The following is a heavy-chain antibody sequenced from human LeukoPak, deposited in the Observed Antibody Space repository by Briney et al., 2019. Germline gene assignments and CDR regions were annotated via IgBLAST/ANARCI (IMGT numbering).Heavy chain of an antibody. CDR1: GFTLSNYP. CDR2: IGEEKSGSWT. Sequence: GGSLRLSCAASGFTLSNYPMGWVRQAPVKGLEWLSAIGEEKSGSWTKSADSVKGRFTIPRDNSKNTACLQVNSLRGEDTAVYYCARSLTYYYDTRGAIWGAFDIWGQGTMVTVSS. V-gene: IGHV3-23*01. D-gene: IGHD3-22*01. CDR3: ARSLTYYYDTRGAIWGAFDI. J-gene: IGHJ3*02.